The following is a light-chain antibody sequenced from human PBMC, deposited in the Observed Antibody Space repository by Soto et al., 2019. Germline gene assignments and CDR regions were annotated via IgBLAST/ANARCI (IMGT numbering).Light chain of an antibody. CDR1: TSNIGAPYD. Sequence: QSVLTQPPSVSGAPGQRVSISCTGSTSNIGAPYDVHWYQHLPAAAPKLLIYGDHNRPSGVPERFSGYKSGTSASLVITSLQAEDEADYYCQSYDISLHNYVFGTGTKVTVL. CDR2: GDH. CDR3: QSYDISLHNYV. V-gene: IGLV1-40*01. J-gene: IGLJ1*01.